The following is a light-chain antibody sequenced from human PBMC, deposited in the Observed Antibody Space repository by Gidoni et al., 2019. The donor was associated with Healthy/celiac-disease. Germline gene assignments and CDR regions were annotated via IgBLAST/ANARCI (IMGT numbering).Light chain of an antibody. J-gene: IGKJ2*01. CDR1: QSGSSSY. CDR2: GAS. V-gene: IGKV3-20*01. Sequence: DIVLPQSHGTLSLSPGERANLSCRASQSGSSSYLAWYQQKPGQAPRLLIYGASSRATGSTDRFSGSGYGTDFTLNISRLEHEDFAVYYCQKYGSSPGAFGQGTKLEIK. CDR3: QKYGSSPGA.